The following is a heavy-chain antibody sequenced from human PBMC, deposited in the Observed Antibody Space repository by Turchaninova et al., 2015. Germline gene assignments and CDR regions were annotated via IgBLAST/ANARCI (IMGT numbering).Heavy chain of an antibody. Sequence: VKPGRSLRLSCAASGFTFSSYTMHWVRQAPGKGLEWVALISYDGSNKYQADSVKGRFTISRDNSKNTLDLQMNSLRAEDTAVYYCARVTREYTLYDNNFDYWGQGTLVTVSS. V-gene: IGHV3-30*01. J-gene: IGHJ4*02. D-gene: IGHD5/OR15-5a*01. CDR2: ISYDGSNK. CDR1: GFTFSSYT. CDR3: ARVTREYTLYDNNFDY.